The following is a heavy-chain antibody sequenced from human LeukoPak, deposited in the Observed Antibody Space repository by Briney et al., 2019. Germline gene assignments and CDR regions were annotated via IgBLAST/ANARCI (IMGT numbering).Heavy chain of an antibody. D-gene: IGHD6-19*01. CDR1: RGSISTSY. CDR3: TTASSWYRYYFDY. V-gene: IGHV4-59*01. J-gene: IGHJ4*02. Sequence: SETLSLTCTVSRGSISTSYWSWIRQSLGKGLEWIGYVYYTGNTNYNPSLESRVSISADTSKNQFSLNLSSVTAADTAVYYCTTASSWYRYYFDYRGQGALVTVSS. CDR2: VYYTGNT.